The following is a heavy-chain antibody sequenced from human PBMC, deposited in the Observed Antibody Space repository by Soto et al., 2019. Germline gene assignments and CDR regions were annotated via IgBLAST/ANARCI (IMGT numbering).Heavy chain of an antibody. CDR3: ASDLRFLEWSSGYYYYGMDV. CDR1: GYTFTSYY. V-gene: IGHV1-46*01. J-gene: IGHJ6*02. Sequence: ASVKVSCKASGYTFTSYYMHWVRQAPGQGLEWMGIINPSGGSTSYAQKFQGRVTMTRDTSTSTVYMELSSLRSEDTAVYYCASDLRFLEWSSGYYYYGMDVWGQGTTVTVSS. D-gene: IGHD3-3*01. CDR2: INPSGGST.